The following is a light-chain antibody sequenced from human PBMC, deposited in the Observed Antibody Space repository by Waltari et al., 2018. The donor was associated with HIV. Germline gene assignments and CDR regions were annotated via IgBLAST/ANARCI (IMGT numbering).Light chain of an antibody. Sequence: SLIQPVSMSGSPGQSITISCSGTSSDVGASTFVSWYQVFPGEAPRLILYEVDHRPSGISGRFSGSKSGNTASLTISALQPEDEAHYFCSSYTTTSLPVIFGGGTILAVL. CDR1: SSDVGASTF. V-gene: IGLV2-14*01. CDR2: EVD. CDR3: SSYTTTSLPVI. J-gene: IGLJ2*01.